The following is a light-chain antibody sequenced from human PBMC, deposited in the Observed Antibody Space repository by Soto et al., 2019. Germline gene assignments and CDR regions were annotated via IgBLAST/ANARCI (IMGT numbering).Light chain of an antibody. Sequence: QSVLTQSASVSGSPGQSITISCTGTSSDVGGYNYVSWYQQHPGKAPKLMIYEVSNRPSGVSNRFSGSKSGNTASLTISGLQAEDEADYYCSSYTSSSPLEVFGTGTKVTVL. J-gene: IGLJ1*01. CDR1: SSDVGGYNY. CDR2: EVS. V-gene: IGLV2-14*01. CDR3: SSYTSSSPLEV.